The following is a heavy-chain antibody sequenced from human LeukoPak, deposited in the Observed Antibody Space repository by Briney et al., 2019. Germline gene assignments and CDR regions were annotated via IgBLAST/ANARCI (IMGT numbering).Heavy chain of an antibody. V-gene: IGHV3-74*01. CDR3: ARENTGRYYYYYYMDV. CDR2: INSDGSST. Sequence: PGGSLRLSCAASGFTFSSYWMHWVRQAPGKGLVWVSRINSDGSSTSYADSVKGRFTISRDNAKNTLYLQMNSLRAEDTAVYYCARENTGRYYYYYYMDVWGKRTTVTVSS. CDR1: GFTFSSYW. D-gene: IGHD1-14*01. J-gene: IGHJ6*03.